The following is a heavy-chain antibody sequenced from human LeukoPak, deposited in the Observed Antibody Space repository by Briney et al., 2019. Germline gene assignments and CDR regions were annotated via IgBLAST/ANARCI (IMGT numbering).Heavy chain of an antibody. J-gene: IGHJ5*02. CDR1: EFTFSDYS. V-gene: IGHV3-48*04. D-gene: IGHD6-19*01. Sequence: GGSLRLSCAASEFTFSDYSMNWVRQAPGKGLEWVSYITYGGGTTYYADSVRGRFTISRDNAKNSLHLQMNSLRAEDTAVYYCARAAYSSGWSWFDPWGQGTLVTVSS. CDR2: ITYGGGTT. CDR3: ARAAYSSGWSWFDP.